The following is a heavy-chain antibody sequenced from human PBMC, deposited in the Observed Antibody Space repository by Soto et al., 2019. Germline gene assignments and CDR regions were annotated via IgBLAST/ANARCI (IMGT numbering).Heavy chain of an antibody. D-gene: IGHD2-8*01. J-gene: IGHJ4*02. V-gene: IGHV4-59*01. Sequence: SETLSLTCTVSGGSISNFYWSWIRQPPGKGLEWIGYISYSGNTNYNPSLKSRVSISVDTSKNQLSLNLTSVTAADTAVYYCARAPMVLSRSYFDSWGQGTPVAVSS. CDR1: GGSISNFY. CDR2: ISYSGNT. CDR3: ARAPMVLSRSYFDS.